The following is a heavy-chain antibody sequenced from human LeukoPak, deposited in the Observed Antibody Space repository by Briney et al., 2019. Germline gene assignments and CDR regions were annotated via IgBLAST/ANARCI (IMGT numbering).Heavy chain of an antibody. CDR1: GYXFTSYG. V-gene: IGHV1-2*02. Sequence: ASVKVSCKASGYXFTSYGISWVRQAPGQGPEWMGWINPNNGGTNYAQKFQGRVTMTRDTSISAAYMELSRLRSDDTAVYYCARVGGFGELSWGQGTLVTVSS. D-gene: IGHD3-10*01. CDR2: INPNNGGT. J-gene: IGHJ4*02. CDR3: ARVGGFGELS.